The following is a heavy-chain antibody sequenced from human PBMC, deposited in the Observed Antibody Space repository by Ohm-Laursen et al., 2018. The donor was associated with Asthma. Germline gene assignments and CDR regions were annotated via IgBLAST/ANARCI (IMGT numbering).Heavy chain of an antibody. J-gene: IGHJ6*02. D-gene: IGHD2-2*01. CDR3: AKDRTVVVPAARFDYYYYGMDV. V-gene: IGHV3-30*18. CDR1: GFTFSSYG. Sequence: SLRLSCAASGFTFSSYGMHWVRQAPGKGLEWVAVISYDGSNKYYADSVKGRFTISRDNSKNTLYLQMNSLRAEDTAVYYCAKDRTVVVPAARFDYYYYGMDVWGQGTTVTVSS. CDR2: ISYDGSNK.